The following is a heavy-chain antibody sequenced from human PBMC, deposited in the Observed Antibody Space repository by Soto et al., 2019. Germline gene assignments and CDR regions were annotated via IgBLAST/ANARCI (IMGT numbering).Heavy chain of an antibody. CDR3: ARGYYYGSGSSPDY. V-gene: IGHV1-8*02. CDR2: IIPILGNT. CDR1: GGTFSSYT. Sequence: ASVKVSCKASGGTFSSYTISWVRQAPGQGLEWMGRIIPILGNTGYAQKFQGRVTMTRNTSISTAYMELSSLRSEDTAVYYCARGYYYGSGSSPDYWGQGTLVTVSS. J-gene: IGHJ4*02. D-gene: IGHD3-10*01.